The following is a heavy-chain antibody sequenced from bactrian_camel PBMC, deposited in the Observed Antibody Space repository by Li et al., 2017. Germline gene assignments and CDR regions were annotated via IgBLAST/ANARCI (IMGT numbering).Heavy chain of an antibody. D-gene: IGHD2*01. Sequence: QVQLVESGGGSVQAGGSLRLSCTASAITYSSYCMGWFRQAPGKGLQWVSAIYSAGSYTYYGDPVKGRFTITRDNAKNTLYLQMNSLKPEDTAMYFCAADPVRRGMTCYDSRRVYAYWGQGTQVTVS. CDR2: IYSAGSYT. V-gene: IGHV3S6*01. J-gene: IGHJ4*01. CDR3: AADPVRRGMTCYDSRRVYAY. CDR1: AITYSSYC.